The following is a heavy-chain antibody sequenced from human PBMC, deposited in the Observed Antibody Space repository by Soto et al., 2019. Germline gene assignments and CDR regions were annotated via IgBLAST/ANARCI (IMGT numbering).Heavy chain of an antibody. CDR1: GFTFSTYS. CDR2: IGGTVGSI. J-gene: IGHJ4*02. V-gene: IGHV3-48*02. D-gene: IGHD6-19*01. CDR3: ARVRXPRYSSGWNDY. Sequence: EVQLVESGGGLVQPGGSLRLSCAASGFTFSTYSMTWVRRAPGKGLEWVSYIGGTVGSIYYADSAKGRFTISRDNAKSSLYLQMNSLRDEDTAVYYCARVRXPRYSSGWNDYWGQGTLVTVSS.